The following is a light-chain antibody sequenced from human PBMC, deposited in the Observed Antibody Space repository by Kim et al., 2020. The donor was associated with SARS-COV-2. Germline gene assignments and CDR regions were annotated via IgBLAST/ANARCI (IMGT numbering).Light chain of an antibody. V-gene: IGKV3-20*01. J-gene: IGKJ2*01. Sequence: SPGPSSTPACVAIQSVSGSNLACYQQTPGPAPRPLIYGASSRATGIPDRFSGSGSGTDFTLTISRVEPEDFAVYYCQQYGSSPPYTFGQGTKLEI. CDR1: QSVSGSN. CDR3: QQYGSSPPYT. CDR2: GAS.